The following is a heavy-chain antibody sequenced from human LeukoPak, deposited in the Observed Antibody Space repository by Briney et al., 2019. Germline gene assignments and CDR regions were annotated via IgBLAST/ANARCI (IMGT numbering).Heavy chain of an antibody. CDR2: ISYDGSSK. CDR1: GFTFSTYA. V-gene: IGHV3-30*04. CDR3: ARARSSYGYGDAFDI. Sequence: GRSLRLSCAASGFTFSTYAMHWVRQAPGKGLEWVAVISYDGSSKYYADSVKGRFTISSDNSKNTLYLQMNSLRAEDTAVYYCARARSSYGYGDAFDIWGQGTMVTVSS. J-gene: IGHJ3*02. D-gene: IGHD5-18*01.